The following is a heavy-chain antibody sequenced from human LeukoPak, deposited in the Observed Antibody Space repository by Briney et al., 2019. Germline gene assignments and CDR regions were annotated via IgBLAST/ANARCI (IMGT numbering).Heavy chain of an antibody. J-gene: IGHJ3*02. V-gene: IGHV3-20*04. CDR3: ARVAATGVLHAFDI. CDR1: GSTFSSYA. D-gene: IGHD6-25*01. Sequence: GGSLRLSCAASGSTFSSYAMSWVRQAPGKGQEWVSAISGSGGSTGYADSVKGRFTISRDNAKNSLYLQMNSLRAEDTALYYCARVAATGVLHAFDIWGQGTMVTVSS. CDR2: ISGSGGST.